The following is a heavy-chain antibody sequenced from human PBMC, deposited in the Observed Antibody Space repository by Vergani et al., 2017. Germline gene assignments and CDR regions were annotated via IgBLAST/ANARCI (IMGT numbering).Heavy chain of an antibody. D-gene: IGHD2-2*01. Sequence: EVQLLESGGGLVQPGGSLRLSCAASGFTFSSYWMHWVRQAPGKGLVWVSRIDSDGSSTNYADSVKGRFTISRDNAKNTLLLQMNSLRAEDTAVYYCARGGDLGYCSSNSCLGGWFDPWGQGTLVTVSS. V-gene: IGHV3-74*01. CDR1: GFTFSSYW. CDR3: ARGGDLGYCSSNSCLGGWFDP. J-gene: IGHJ5*02. CDR2: IDSDGSST.